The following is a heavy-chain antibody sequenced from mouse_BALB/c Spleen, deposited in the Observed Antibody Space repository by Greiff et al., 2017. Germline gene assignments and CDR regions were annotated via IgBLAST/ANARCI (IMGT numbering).Heavy chain of an antibody. CDR3: GDFDY. CDR1: GYTFTSSW. CDR2: IHPNSGNT. V-gene: IGHV1S130*01. J-gene: IGHJ2*01. Sequence: QVQLQQSGSVLVRPGASVKLSCKASGYTFTSSWMHWAKQRPGQGLEWIGEIHPNSGNTNYNEKFKGKATLTVDTSSSTAYVDLSSLTSEDSAVYYCGDFDYWGQGTTLTVSS.